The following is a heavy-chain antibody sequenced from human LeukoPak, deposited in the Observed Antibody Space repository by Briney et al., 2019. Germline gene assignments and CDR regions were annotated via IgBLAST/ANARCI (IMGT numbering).Heavy chain of an antibody. CDR3: ARGPRTSPRNWFDP. CDR2: INHSGST. D-gene: IGHD2-2*01. Sequence: SETLSLTCAVYGGSFSGYYCSWIRQPPGKGLEWIGEINHSGSTNYNPSLKSRVTISVDTSKNQFSLKLSSVTAADTAVYYCARGPRTSPRNWFDPWGQGTLVTVSS. CDR1: GGSFSGYY. V-gene: IGHV4-34*01. J-gene: IGHJ5*02.